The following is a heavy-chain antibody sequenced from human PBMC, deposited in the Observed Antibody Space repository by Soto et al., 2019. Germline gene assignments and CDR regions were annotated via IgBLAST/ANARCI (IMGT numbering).Heavy chain of an antibody. D-gene: IGHD2-2*01. Sequence: GESLKISCKGSAYTFTSYWIGWVRQMPGKELEGMGIIYPGDSETRYSPSFQGHVTTSVDKSISTAYLQRSSLKASDTAIYYCGTQLGGCTNPFVNWNPGTLLAV. V-gene: IGHV5-51*01. J-gene: IGHJ4*01. CDR3: GTQLGGCTNPFVN. CDR1: AYTFTSYW. CDR2: IYPGDSET.